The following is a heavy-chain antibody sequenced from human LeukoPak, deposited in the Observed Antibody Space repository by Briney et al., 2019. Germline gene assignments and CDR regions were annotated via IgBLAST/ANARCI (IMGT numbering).Heavy chain of an antibody. J-gene: IGHJ6*03. CDR3: ARGIVGSSWYPARDYYYYMDV. Sequence: SETLSLTCTVSDDSITMYYWTWIRQPPGKGLEWIGYIYYSGSTNYNPSLKSRVTISVDTSKNQFSLKLSSVTAADTAVYYCARGIVGSSWYPARDYYYYMDVWGKGTTVTISS. D-gene: IGHD6-13*01. V-gene: IGHV4-59*01. CDR2: IYYSGST. CDR1: DDSITMYY.